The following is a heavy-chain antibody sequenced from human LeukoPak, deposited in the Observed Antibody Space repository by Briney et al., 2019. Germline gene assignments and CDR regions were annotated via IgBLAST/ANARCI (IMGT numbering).Heavy chain of an antibody. V-gene: IGHV3-53*01. Sequence: GGSLRLSCAASGLTVSSNYMTWVRQAPGKGLEWVSVIYSGGSTYYADSVKGRFTISRDNSKNTLDLQMNSQRPEDTAMYYCARDRSGSYDYWGQGTLVTVSS. CDR1: GLTVSSNY. CDR2: IYSGGST. CDR3: ARDRSGSYDY. D-gene: IGHD1-26*01. J-gene: IGHJ4*02.